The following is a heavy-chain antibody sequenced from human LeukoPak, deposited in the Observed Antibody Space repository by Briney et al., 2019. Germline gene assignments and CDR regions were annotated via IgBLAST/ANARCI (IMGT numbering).Heavy chain of an antibody. CDR3: AKDLGYCGDDCYSGFDY. CDR1: GFTFSNYA. J-gene: IGHJ4*02. V-gene: IGHV3-23*01. D-gene: IGHD2-21*02. CDR2: FSGGGGSA. Sequence: PGASLRLSCAASGFTFSNYAMSWVRQAPGKGLEWVSAFSGGGGSAYYADSVKGRFTISRDNSKNTLYLQMNSLRADDTALYYCAKDLGYCGDDCYSGFDYWGQGTLVTVSS.